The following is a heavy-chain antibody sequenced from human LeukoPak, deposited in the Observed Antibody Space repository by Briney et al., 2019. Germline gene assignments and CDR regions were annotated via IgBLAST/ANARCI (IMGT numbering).Heavy chain of an antibody. CDR2: ISAYNGNT. J-gene: IGHJ6*03. Sequence: GASVKVSCKASGYTFTSYGISWVRQAPGQGLEWMGWISAYNGNTNYAQKLQGRVTMTTDTSTSTAYMELRSLRSDDTPVYYCARRVDIFTSYYYYYMHVWGKGTTVTVSS. CDR3: ARRVDIFTSYYYYYMHV. CDR1: GYTFTSYG. V-gene: IGHV1-18*01. D-gene: IGHD3-9*01.